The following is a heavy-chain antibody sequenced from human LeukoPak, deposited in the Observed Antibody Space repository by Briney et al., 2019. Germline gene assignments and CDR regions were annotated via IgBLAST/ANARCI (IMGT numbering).Heavy chain of an antibody. D-gene: IGHD5-12*01. J-gene: IGHJ4*02. CDR1: GFTFDDYA. CDR2: ISWNSGSI. CDR3: AKAMGSRSGYAIDC. V-gene: IGHV3-9*01. Sequence: GGSLRLSCAASGFTFDDYAMHWVRQAPGKGLEWVSGISWNSGSIGYADSVKGRFTISRDNAKNSLYLQMNGLRAEDTALYYCAKAMGSRSGYAIDCWGQGTLVTVSS.